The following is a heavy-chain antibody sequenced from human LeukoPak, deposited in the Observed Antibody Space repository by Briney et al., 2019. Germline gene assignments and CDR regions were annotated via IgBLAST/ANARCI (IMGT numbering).Heavy chain of an antibody. V-gene: IGHV3-66*01. CDR3: ARVEYTSGWFRN. Sequence: GASLRLSCAASGFTVITNYMSWVSPPPGKWREWVSVIYTDGSTYYADSVKRRFTIPRDNSKNTLDLQMNSLRAEDTAVYYCARVEYTSGWFRNWGPGTLLPVSS. CDR1: GFTVITNY. J-gene: IGHJ4*02. CDR2: IYTDGST. D-gene: IGHD6-19*01.